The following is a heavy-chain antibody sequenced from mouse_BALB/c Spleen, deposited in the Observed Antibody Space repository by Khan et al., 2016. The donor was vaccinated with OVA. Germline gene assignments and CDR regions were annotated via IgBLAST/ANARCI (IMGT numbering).Heavy chain of an antibody. D-gene: IGHD4-1*01. J-gene: IGHJ2*01. CDR3: TRGMGPPFDY. CDR2: ISSGSSTI. V-gene: IGHV5-17*02. CDR1: GFTFSSFG. Sequence: EVELVESGGGLVQPGGSRKLSCAASGFTFSSFGMHWVRQAPEKGLEWVAYISSGSSTIYYADTVKGRFTISRDNPKNTLFLQMTSLRSEDTAMYYCTRGMGPPFDYWGQGTTLTVSS.